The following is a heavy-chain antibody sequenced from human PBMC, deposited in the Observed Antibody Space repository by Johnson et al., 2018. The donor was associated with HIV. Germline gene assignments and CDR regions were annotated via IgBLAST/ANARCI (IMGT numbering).Heavy chain of an antibody. J-gene: IGHJ3*02. CDR3: ARDRDITIFAVTIDGFDI. D-gene: IGHD3-3*01. V-gene: IGHV3-11*04. CDR1: GFTFSDYY. CDR2: ISSSGSTI. Sequence: QMQLVESGGGLVKPGGSLRLSCAASGFTFSDYYMSWIRQAPGKGLEWVSYISSSGSTIYYADSVKGRFTISRDNAKNSLYLQMNSLRAEDTAVYYCARDRDITIFAVTIDGFDIWGQGTMVTVSS.